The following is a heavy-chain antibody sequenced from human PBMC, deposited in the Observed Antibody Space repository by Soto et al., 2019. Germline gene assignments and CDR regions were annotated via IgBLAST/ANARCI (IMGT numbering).Heavy chain of an antibody. CDR1: GFTFSSYA. D-gene: IGHD2-21*01. V-gene: IGHV3-23*01. CDR2: ISRSGDST. Sequence: EVRLLESGGGLAQPGESLRLSCVASGFTFSSYAMSWVRQAPGKGLEWVSAISRSGDSTYYADSVKGRFTISRDNSKNTLYLQMISVRVEDTAKYYCAKDGGRRGCGGDCYLIAYWGQGTLVTVSS. CDR3: AKDGGRRGCGGDCYLIAY. J-gene: IGHJ4*02.